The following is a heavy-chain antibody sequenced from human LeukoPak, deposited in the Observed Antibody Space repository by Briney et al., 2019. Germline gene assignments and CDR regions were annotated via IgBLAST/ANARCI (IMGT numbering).Heavy chain of an antibody. J-gene: IGHJ3*02. Sequence: SVTVSCKASGGTFSSYAISWLRQAPGQGLGWMGRIIPILGIANYAQKFEGRVTITADKSTSTAYMELSSLRSEDTAVYYCASLVVDAFDIWGQGTMVTVSS. CDR2: IIPILGIA. CDR1: GGTFSSYA. V-gene: IGHV1-69*04. D-gene: IGHD2-2*01. CDR3: ASLVVDAFDI.